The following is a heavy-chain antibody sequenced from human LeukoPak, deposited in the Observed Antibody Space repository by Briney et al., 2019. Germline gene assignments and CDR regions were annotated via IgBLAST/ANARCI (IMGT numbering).Heavy chain of an antibody. CDR2: ISKSGDDT. J-gene: IGHJ1*01. CDR1: GFDCSTYA. D-gene: IGHD2-2*01. Sequence: GGSLRLSCAASGFDCSTYAMHWVRLTPGKGLEFVSAISKSGDDTSYGNDVKGRFTISRDNIKNTVDLEMGSLRVDDTGIYYCARIPEYWGQGTVVTVSS. V-gene: IGHV3-64*01. CDR3: ARIPEY.